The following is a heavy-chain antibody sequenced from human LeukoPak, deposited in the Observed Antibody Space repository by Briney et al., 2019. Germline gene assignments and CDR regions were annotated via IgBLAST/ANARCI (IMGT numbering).Heavy chain of an antibody. CDR1: GFSLNTTGVG. CDR3: VHSNTFTVFGVVLWGTEYFQH. CDR2: FYWDDEQ. J-gene: IGHJ1*01. V-gene: IGHV2-5*02. Sequence: ESGPTLVNPTQTLTLTCTFSGFSLNTTGVGVAWIRQPPGKALEWLALFYWDDEQRYSPSLKTRLTVTKDTSKNQVVLTMTNLDPVDTATYYCVHSNTFTVFGVVLWGTEYFQHWGQGTLVTVSS. D-gene: IGHD3-3*01.